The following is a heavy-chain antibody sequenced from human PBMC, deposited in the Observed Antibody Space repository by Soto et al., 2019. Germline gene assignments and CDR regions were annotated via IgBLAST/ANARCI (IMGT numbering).Heavy chain of an antibody. CDR2: IYPGDSDT. D-gene: IGHD2-15*01. V-gene: IGHV5-51*01. CDR1: GYSFTSYW. CDR3: AGGYCSGGSCYSKLWGGLYYGMDV. J-gene: IGHJ6*02. Sequence: PGESLKISCKGSGYSFTSYWIGWVRQMPGKGLEWMGIIYPGDSDTRYSPSFQGQVTISADKSISTAYLQWSSLKASDTAMYYCAGGYCSGGSCYSKLWGGLYYGMDVWGQGTTVTVSS.